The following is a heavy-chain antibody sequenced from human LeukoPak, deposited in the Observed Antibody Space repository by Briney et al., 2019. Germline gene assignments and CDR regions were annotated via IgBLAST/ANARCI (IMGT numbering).Heavy chain of an antibody. J-gene: IGHJ5*02. Sequence: ASVKVSCKASGYTFTGYYMHWVRQAPGQGLEWMGRIDPNSGGTNYAQKFQGRVTMTRDTSISTAYMGLSRLRSDDTAVYYCARGGYCGGDCYSIWFDPWGQGTLVTVSS. CDR3: ARGGYCGGDCYSIWFDP. D-gene: IGHD2-21*02. CDR1: GYTFTGYY. CDR2: IDPNSGGT. V-gene: IGHV1-2*06.